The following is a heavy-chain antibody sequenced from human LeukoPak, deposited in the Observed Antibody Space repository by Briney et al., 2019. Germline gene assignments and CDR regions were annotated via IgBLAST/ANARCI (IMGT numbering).Heavy chain of an antibody. J-gene: IGHJ4*02. CDR3: AKDRGQQNVGVDY. D-gene: IGHD1-1*01. CDR2: INWNSGTI. CDR1: GFNFNDYS. Sequence: PGRSLRLSCAASGFNFNDYSMHWVRQAPGKGLEWVSGINWNSGTIGYADSVKGRFTISRDRAKSSLYLQMNSLRREDTALYYCAKDRGQQNVGVDYWGQGTLVTVSS. V-gene: IGHV3-9*01.